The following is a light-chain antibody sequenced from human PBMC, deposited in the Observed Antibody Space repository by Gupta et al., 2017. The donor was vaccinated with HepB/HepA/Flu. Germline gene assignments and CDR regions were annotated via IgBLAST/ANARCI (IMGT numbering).Light chain of an antibody. CDR1: RDIKKF. V-gene: IGKV1-33*01. Sequence: DIQMTQSPSSLSASVGDRVTLTCQASRDIKKFLNWYQQTPGEAPTLLIDSASNLETGVPSRFSGSGSGTEFTFTVSSLQPEDIATYYCQQCDTLPYTFGQGTKMEI. CDR3: QQCDTLPYT. CDR2: SAS. J-gene: IGKJ2*01.